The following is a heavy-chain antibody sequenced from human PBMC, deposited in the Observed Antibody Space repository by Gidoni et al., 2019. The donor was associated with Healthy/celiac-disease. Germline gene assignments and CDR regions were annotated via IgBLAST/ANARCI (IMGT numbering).Heavy chain of an antibody. Sequence: EVQLLESGGGLVQPGGSLRLSCAASGFTFSSYAMSWVRQAPGKGLEWVSAISGSGGSTYYADSVKGRFTISRDNSKNTLYLQMNSLRAEDTAVYYCAKVGSGWSKPWRWAFDYWGQGTLVTVSS. CDR3: AKVGSGWSKPWRWAFDY. V-gene: IGHV3-23*01. D-gene: IGHD6-19*01. CDR1: GFTFSSYA. CDR2: ISGSGGST. J-gene: IGHJ4*02.